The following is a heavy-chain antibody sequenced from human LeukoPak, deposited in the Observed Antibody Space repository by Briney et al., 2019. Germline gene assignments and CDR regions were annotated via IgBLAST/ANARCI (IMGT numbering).Heavy chain of an antibody. Sequence: GGSLRLSCAASGFTFSSYWMSWVRQAPGKGLEWVSSISSSSSYIYYADSVKGRFTISRDNAKNSLYLQMNSLRAEDTAVYYCARMTTMVRGIGFDYWGQGTLVTVSS. CDR1: GFTFSSYW. CDR2: ISSSSSYI. CDR3: ARMTTMVRGIGFDY. D-gene: IGHD3-10*01. V-gene: IGHV3-21*01. J-gene: IGHJ4*02.